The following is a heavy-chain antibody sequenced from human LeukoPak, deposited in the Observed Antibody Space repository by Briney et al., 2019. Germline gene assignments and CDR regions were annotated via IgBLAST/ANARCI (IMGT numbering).Heavy chain of an antibody. V-gene: IGHV4-39*01. CDR1: GGSMGSSGYY. Sequence: SETLSLTCAVSGGSMGSSGYYWGWSRQPPGKGLEWIGSIYYTGSTYYNPSLKSRVTISVDTSKKQFSLKLTSVTAADTAVYYCAIRVGNYGDGAFDIWSQGTMVTVSS. D-gene: IGHD4-17*01. CDR3: AIRVGNYGDGAFDI. CDR2: IYYTGST. J-gene: IGHJ3*02.